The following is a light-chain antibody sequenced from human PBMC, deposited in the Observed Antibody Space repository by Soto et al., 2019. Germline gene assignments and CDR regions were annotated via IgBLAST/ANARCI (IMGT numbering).Light chain of an antibody. V-gene: IGKV3-20*01. CDR2: DAS. Sequence: EIVLTQSPGTLSLYPGESATLSCRASQTVRNNYLAWYQQKPGQAPRLLIYDASSRATGIPDRFSGGGSGTDFTLTISRLEPEDFAVYYCQQFSSYPLTFGGGTKVDIK. CDR3: QQFSSYPLT. J-gene: IGKJ4*01. CDR1: QTVRNNY.